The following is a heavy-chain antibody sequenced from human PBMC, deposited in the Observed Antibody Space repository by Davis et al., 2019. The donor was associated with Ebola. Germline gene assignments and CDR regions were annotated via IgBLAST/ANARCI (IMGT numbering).Heavy chain of an antibody. D-gene: IGHD4-17*01. J-gene: IGHJ6*02. CDR1: GYTFTTYD. CDR3: ARADYGDYYGMDV. CDR2: MNPNSGNT. Sequence: AASVKVSCKASGYTFTTYDINWVRQATGQGLEWMGWMNPNSGNTGYAQKFQGRVTMTRDTSITTAYMELSSLSSDDTAVYYCARADYGDYYGMDVWGQGTTVTVSS. V-gene: IGHV1-8*01.